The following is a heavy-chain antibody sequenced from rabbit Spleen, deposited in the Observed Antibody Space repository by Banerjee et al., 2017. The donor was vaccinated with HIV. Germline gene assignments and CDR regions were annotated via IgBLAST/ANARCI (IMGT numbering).Heavy chain of an antibody. CDR3: ARDTGSSFSSYGMDL. Sequence: QSLEESGGDLVKPGASLTLTCKASGIDFSSYYYMCWVRQAPGKGLEWIACISTGSSGYTYYATWATGRFTCSKTSSTTVTLQMTSLTAADTATYFCARDTGSSFSSYGMDLWGPGTLVTVS. J-gene: IGHJ6*01. V-gene: IGHV1S40*01. D-gene: IGHD8-1*01. CDR2: ISTGSSGYT. CDR1: GIDFSSYYY.